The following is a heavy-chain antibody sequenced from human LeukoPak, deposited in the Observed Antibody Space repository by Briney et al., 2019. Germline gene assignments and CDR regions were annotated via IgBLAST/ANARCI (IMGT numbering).Heavy chain of an antibody. J-gene: IGHJ3*02. Sequence: ASVKVSCKASGFTFTSSAVQWVRQARGQRLEWIGWIVVGSGNTNYAQKFQERVTITRDMSTSTAYMELSSLRSEDTAVYYCAREGTCSSTSCPRVAFDIWGQGTMVTVSS. CDR1: GFTFTSSA. CDR2: IVVGSGNT. V-gene: IGHV1-58*01. CDR3: AREGTCSSTSCPRVAFDI. D-gene: IGHD2-2*01.